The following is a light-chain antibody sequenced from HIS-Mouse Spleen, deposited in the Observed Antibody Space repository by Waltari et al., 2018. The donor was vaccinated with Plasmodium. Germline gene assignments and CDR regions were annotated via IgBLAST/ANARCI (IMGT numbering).Light chain of an antibody. J-gene: IGKJ3*01. CDR3: QQYNNWSFT. Sequence: EIVMTQSPATLSVSPGERATLSCRASQSVSSNLAWYQQKPGQAPRRLIYGASTSATGIPARFSGSGSGTEFTLTISSRQSEDFAVYYCQQYNNWSFTFGPGTKVDIK. CDR1: QSVSSN. CDR2: GAS. V-gene: IGKV3-15*01.